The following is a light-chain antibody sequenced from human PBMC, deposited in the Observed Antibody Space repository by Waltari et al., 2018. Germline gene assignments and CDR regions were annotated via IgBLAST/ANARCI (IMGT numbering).Light chain of an antibody. CDR1: QSLLYSDGNTY. CDR3: MQALQTPLT. CDR2: RVS. Sequence: DIVMTQTQLSLPVTPGEPASISCRSSQSLLYSDGNTYLYWYLQKPGQPPRLLIYRVSNRFSGVPDRFSGSGSGTDFTLKISRVEAEDVGVYYCMQALQTPLTFGGGTKVEIK. V-gene: IGKV2-29*02. J-gene: IGKJ4*01.